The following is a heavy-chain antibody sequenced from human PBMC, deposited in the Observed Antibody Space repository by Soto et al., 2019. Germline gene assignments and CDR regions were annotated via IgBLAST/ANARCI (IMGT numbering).Heavy chain of an antibody. CDR3: ARPRTGTTSGYFDY. J-gene: IGHJ4*02. D-gene: IGHD1-7*01. V-gene: IGHV3-7*03. CDR2: IKQDGSEK. CDR1: GFTFSSYW. Sequence: GGSLRLSCAASGFTFSSYWMSWVRQAPGKGLEWVANIKQDGSEKYYVDSVKGRFTISRDNAKNSLYLQMNSLRAEDTAVYYCARPRTGTTSGYFDYCGQGTLVTVSS.